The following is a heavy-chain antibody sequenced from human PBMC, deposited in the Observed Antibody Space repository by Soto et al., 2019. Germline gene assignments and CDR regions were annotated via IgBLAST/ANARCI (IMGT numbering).Heavy chain of an antibody. D-gene: IGHD3-3*01. CDR1: GFIFNTYS. Sequence: GGSLRLSCSASGFIFNTYSMDWVRQAPGKGLEWVASISPSGSYMYYGDSLKGRFTVSRDNAKNSLYLQMDSLRADDTAIYYCARFGLVTFDCWGQGTLVTVSS. V-gene: IGHV3-21*01. J-gene: IGHJ4*02. CDR3: ARFGLVTFDC. CDR2: ISPSGSYM.